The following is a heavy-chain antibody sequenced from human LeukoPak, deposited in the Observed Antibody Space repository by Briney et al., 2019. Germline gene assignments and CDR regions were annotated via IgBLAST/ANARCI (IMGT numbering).Heavy chain of an antibody. Sequence: GASVKVSCKASEGTFSSYAISWVRQAPGQGLEWMGGIIPIFGTANYAQKFQGRVTITTDESTSTAYMELSSLRSEDTAVYYCARGAYCGGDCSLHFDYWGQGTLVTVSS. V-gene: IGHV1-69*05. CDR2: IIPIFGTA. CDR3: ARGAYCGGDCSLHFDY. J-gene: IGHJ4*02. CDR1: EGTFSSYA. D-gene: IGHD2-21*02.